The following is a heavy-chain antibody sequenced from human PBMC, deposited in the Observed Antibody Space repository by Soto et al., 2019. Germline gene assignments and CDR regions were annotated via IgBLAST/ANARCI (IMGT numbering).Heavy chain of an antibody. CDR1: GFTFSSYS. J-gene: IGHJ6*04. V-gene: IGHV3-21*01. D-gene: IGHD2-2*01. Sequence: PGGSLRLSCSASGFTFSSYSMHWVRQAPGKGLEWVSSITSSSNYIYYADSVKGRFTFSRDNAKNSLYLQMNSLSAEDTAVYYCARDHCSSTSCYRSSFSYYYYGMDVWGKGTTVTISS. CDR2: ITSSSNYI. CDR3: ARDHCSSTSCYRSSFSYYYYGMDV.